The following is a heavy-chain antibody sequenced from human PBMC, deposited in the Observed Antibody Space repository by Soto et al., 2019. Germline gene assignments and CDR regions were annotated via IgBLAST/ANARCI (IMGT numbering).Heavy chain of an antibody. CDR3: ARSVWSGSLRYYYYGMDV. Sequence: SVKVSCKASGGTFSSYAISWVRQASGQGLEWMGGIIPIFGTANYAQKFQGRVTITADESTSTAYMELSSLRSEDTAVYYCARSVWSGSLRYYYYGMDVWGQGTTVTVSS. J-gene: IGHJ6*02. CDR1: GGTFSSYA. V-gene: IGHV1-69*13. D-gene: IGHD3-3*01. CDR2: IIPIFGTA.